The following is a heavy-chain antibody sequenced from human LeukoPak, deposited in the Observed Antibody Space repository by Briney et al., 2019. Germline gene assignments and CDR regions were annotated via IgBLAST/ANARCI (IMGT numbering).Heavy chain of an antibody. CDR2: IYSGGST. V-gene: IGHV3-66*01. D-gene: IGHD3-22*01. CDR3: AREGGTYDSSGYYQAYDAFDI. Sequence: GGSLRLSCAASGFTVSSNYMSWVRQAPGKGLEWVSVIYSGGSTYYADSVKGRFTISRDNSKNTLYLQMNSLRAEDTAVYYCAREGGTYDSSGYYQAYDAFDIWGQGTMVTVSS. CDR1: GFTVSSNY. J-gene: IGHJ3*02.